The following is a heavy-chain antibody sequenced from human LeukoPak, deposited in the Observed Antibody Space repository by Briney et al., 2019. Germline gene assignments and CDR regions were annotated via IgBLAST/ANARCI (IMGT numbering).Heavy chain of an antibody. J-gene: IGHJ4*02. CDR3: ARIIVVTSTDHFDS. CDR1: GGSISGTLYY. V-gene: IGHV4-39*01. Sequence: SETLSLTCTVSGGSISGTLYYWGWIRQPPGKGLEWIGSIFYSGITYYNPSLQSRVTISVDASKSQFSLHLSSVTAADTALYYYARIIVVTSTDHFDSWGQGTLVTVSS. CDR2: IFYSGIT. D-gene: IGHD3-22*01.